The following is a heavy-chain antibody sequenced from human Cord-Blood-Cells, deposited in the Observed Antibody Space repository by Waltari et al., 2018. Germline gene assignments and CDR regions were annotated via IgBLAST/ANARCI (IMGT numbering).Heavy chain of an antibody. Sequence: QVQLVQSGAEVKKPGASVKVSCKASGYPFTGHYMHWVRQAPGQGLEWMGWINPNSGGTNYAQKFQGWVTMTRDTSISTAYMELSRLRSDDTAVYYCARERSPNVNWFDPWGQGTLVTVSS. V-gene: IGHV1-2*04. D-gene: IGHD3-10*01. CDR2: INPNSGGT. CDR3: ARERSPNVNWFDP. CDR1: GYPFTGHY. J-gene: IGHJ5*02.